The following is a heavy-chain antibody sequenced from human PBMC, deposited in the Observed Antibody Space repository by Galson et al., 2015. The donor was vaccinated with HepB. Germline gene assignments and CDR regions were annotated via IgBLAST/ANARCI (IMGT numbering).Heavy chain of an antibody. CDR2: ISGSSNYI. V-gene: IGHV3-21*01. D-gene: IGHD3-22*01. CDR3: ARTYDSEGYYSFGY. J-gene: IGHJ4*02. Sequence: SLRLSCATSGFTFVSYSMSWVRQAPGKGLEWVSSISGSSNYIYYADSVKGRFTISRDTAKDSMYLEMNNLRAEDTALYYCARTYDSEGYYSFGYWGQGALVTVSS. CDR1: GFTFVSYS.